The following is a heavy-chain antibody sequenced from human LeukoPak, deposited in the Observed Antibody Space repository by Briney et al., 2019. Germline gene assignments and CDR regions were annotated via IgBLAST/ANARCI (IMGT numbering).Heavy chain of an antibody. D-gene: IGHD2-2*01. V-gene: IGHV1-2*02. J-gene: IGHJ5*02. CDR3: ARAPSLYCSSTSCYGPDWFDP. Sequence: ASVKVSCKASGYTFTSYGISWVRQAPGQGLEWMGWINPNSGGTNYAQKFQGRVTMTRDTSISTAYMELSRLRSDDTAVYYCARAPSLYCSSTSCYGPDWFDPWGQGTLVTVSS. CDR2: INPNSGGT. CDR1: GYTFTSYG.